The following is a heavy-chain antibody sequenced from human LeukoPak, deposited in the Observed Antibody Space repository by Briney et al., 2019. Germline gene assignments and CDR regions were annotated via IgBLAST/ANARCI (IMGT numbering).Heavy chain of an antibody. J-gene: IGHJ4*02. D-gene: IGHD6-13*01. CDR2: IYYSGST. V-gene: IGHV4-59*01. CDR3: AVLYSSSWYLGDY. Sequence: PSETLSLTGAVKGGPSSDYYWTWIGQPPGKGLEGIGYIYYSGSTNYNPSLKSRVTISVDTSKNQFSLKLSSVTAADTAVYYCAVLYSSSWYLGDYWGQGTLVTVSS. CDR1: GGPSSDYY.